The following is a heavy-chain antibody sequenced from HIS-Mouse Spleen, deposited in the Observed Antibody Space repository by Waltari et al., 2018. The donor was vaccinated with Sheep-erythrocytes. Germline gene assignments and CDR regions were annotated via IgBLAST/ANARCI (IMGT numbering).Heavy chain of an antibody. CDR3: ARALANWGSSFDY. Sequence: QVQLQASGPGLVKPSQTLSLTCTVSGGSIRSGDYYCSWIRQPPGKGPEWIGYIYYSGSTYYNPSLKSRVTISVDTSKNQFSLKLSSVTAADTAVYYCARALANWGSSFDYWGQGTLVTVSS. D-gene: IGHD7-27*01. CDR2: IYYSGST. V-gene: IGHV4-30-4*01. J-gene: IGHJ4*02. CDR1: GGSIRSGDYY.